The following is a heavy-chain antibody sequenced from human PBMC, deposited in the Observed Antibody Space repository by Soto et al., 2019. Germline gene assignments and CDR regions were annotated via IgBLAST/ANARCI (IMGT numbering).Heavy chain of an antibody. Sequence: QVQLQESGPGLVKPPETLSLTCTVSGASISSYYWTWIRQPPGKGLEWIGYIYYSGSTKYNPSLKSRVTISVDTAKNQLSLKLSSVTAADTAVYYCARYYDDSSGYYPTWYFDLWGRGTLVTVSS. CDR1: GASISSYY. D-gene: IGHD3-22*01. CDR3: ARYYDDSSGYYPTWYFDL. CDR2: IYYSGST. J-gene: IGHJ2*01. V-gene: IGHV4-59*01.